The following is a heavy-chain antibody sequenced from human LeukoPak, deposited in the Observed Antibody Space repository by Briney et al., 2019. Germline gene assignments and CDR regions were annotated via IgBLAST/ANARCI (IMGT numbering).Heavy chain of an antibody. J-gene: IGHJ4*02. Sequence: PGGSLRLSCAASGFTFSSYEMNWVRQAPGKGLEWVSVVYTDGNIYYADSVKGRFTISKDNSKNTVDLLMNNVRAEDTALYYCARGKFGDPLNYWGQGTLVTVSS. CDR3: ARGKFGDPLNY. CDR1: GFTFSSYE. V-gene: IGHV3-53*01. CDR2: VYTDGNI. D-gene: IGHD3-10*01.